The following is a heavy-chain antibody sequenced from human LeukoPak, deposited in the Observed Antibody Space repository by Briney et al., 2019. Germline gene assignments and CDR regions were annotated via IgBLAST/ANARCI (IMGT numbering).Heavy chain of an antibody. CDR1: GGTFSSYA. V-gene: IGHV1-69*06. CDR2: IIPIFGTA. J-gene: IGHJ5*02. Sequence: ASVKVSCKASGGTFSSYAISWVRQAPGQGLEWMAGIIPIFGTANYAQKFQGRVTITADKSTSTAYMELSSLRSEDTAVYYCARAGIAAAVPYNWLDPWGQGTLVTVSS. CDR3: ARAGIAAAVPYNWLDP. D-gene: IGHD6-13*01.